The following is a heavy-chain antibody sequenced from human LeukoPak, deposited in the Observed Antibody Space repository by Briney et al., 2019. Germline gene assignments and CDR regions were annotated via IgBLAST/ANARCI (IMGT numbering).Heavy chain of an antibody. D-gene: IGHD3-22*01. CDR1: GGSISNYY. CDR2: IYYSGST. CDR3: ARDGGYYDSSGYQEPDAFDI. Sequence: PSETLSLTCTVSGGSISNYYWSWIRQPPGKGLEWIGYIYYSGSTNYNPSLKSRVTISVDTSKNQFSLKLSSVTAADTAVYYCARDGGYYDSSGYQEPDAFDIWGQGIMVTVSS. V-gene: IGHV4-59*01. J-gene: IGHJ3*02.